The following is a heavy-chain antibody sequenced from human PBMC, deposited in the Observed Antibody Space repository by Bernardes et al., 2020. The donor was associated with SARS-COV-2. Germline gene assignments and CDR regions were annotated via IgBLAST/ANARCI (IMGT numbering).Heavy chain of an antibody. D-gene: IGHD3-16*01. CDR1: GFTFSRYW. Sequence: GGSLRLSCAASGFTFSRYWMHWGRQVPGKGLVWVSRINPDASSTDYADSVKGRFTISRDNARNTVYLQMNSLRNEDTGVFYWATGGDGKTAPGMDVWGQGTTVTVSS. V-gene: IGHV3-74*01. J-gene: IGHJ6*02. CDR3: ATGGDGKTAPGMDV. CDR2: INPDASST.